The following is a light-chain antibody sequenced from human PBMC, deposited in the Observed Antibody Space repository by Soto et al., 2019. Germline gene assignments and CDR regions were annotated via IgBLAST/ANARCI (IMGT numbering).Light chain of an antibody. Sequence: QSVLTQPPAVSGAPGQRVTISCTGNSSNLGAGYDVHWYQQLPGAVPKLVIFGNRNRPSGVPERFSGSKSGTSASLAITGLQAEDEAGYYCQAYDYSLTASVFGGGTKLTVL. V-gene: IGLV1-40*01. CDR1: SSNLGAGYD. CDR2: GNR. J-gene: IGLJ3*02. CDR3: QAYDYSLTASV.